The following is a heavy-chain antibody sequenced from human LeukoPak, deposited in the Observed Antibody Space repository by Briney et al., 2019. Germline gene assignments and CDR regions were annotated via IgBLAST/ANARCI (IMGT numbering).Heavy chain of an antibody. Sequence: PGGSLRLSCAASGFTFSSYSMNWVRQAPGKGLEWVSSISSSSSYIYYADSVKGQFTISRDNAKNSLYLQMNSLGAEDTAVYYCARDRGITYYYDSSGYFRSWGQGTLVTVSS. CDR3: ARDRGITYYYDSSGYFRS. CDR2: ISSSSSYI. D-gene: IGHD3-22*01. J-gene: IGHJ5*02. V-gene: IGHV3-21*01. CDR1: GFTFSSYS.